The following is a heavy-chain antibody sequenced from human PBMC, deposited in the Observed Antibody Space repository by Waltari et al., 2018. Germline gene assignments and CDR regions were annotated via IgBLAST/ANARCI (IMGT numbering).Heavy chain of an antibody. J-gene: IGHJ5*02. CDR2: TDTGGST. CDR1: GGSISSGSYY. Sequence: QVQLQESGPGLVKPSQTLSLTCTVTGGSISSGSYYWAWIRQPAGKGLEWIGRTDTGGSTKYNPPLKSGGTISVDSSKNQCSLKLSSVTAAYTAVYYCAKGSSWMGWFDPWGQGTLVTVSS. D-gene: IGHD6-13*01. CDR3: AKGSSWMGWFDP. V-gene: IGHV4-61*02.